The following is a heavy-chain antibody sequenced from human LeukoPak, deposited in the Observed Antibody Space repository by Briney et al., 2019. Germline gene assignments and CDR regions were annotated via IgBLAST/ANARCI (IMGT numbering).Heavy chain of an antibody. D-gene: IGHD4/OR15-4a*01. CDR3: ARRAGAYSHPYDY. CDR2: MYSGGST. V-gene: IGHV3-53*01. CDR1: GVTVSNNY. Sequence: GGSLRLSCAASGVTVSNNYMNWVRQAPGKGLEWVSVMYSGGSTYYADSVTGRFTISRDNSKNTLYLQMNNLRAEDTAVYYCARRAGAYSHPYDYWGQGTLVTVSS. J-gene: IGHJ4*02.